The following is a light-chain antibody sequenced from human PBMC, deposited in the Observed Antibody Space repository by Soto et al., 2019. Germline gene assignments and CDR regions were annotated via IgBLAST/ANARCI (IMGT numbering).Light chain of an antibody. J-gene: IGKJ2*01. CDR3: QQYNNWPSMYT. CDR1: HSVTIN. Sequence: EIVMTQSPATLSVSPGERATLSCRASHSVTINLAWYQQKAGQAPRPLIYGASARATGIPARFSVSGSGTEFTLTIISLQSEDFAVYYCQQYNNWPSMYTFGQGTKLEFK. V-gene: IGKV3-15*01. CDR2: GAS.